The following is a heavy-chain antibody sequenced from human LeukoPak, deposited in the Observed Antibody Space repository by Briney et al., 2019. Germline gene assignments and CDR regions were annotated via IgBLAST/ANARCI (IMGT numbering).Heavy chain of an antibody. D-gene: IGHD2-15*01. J-gene: IGHJ4*02. CDR3: TTRRQDGW. CDR1: GFTFSDAW. CDR2: IKSKSDGGTI. V-gene: IGHV3-15*01. Sequence: GGSLRLTCIGSGFTFSDAWMSWVRQAPGKGLEWVGRIKSKSDGGTIDYAAPVKGRFTISRDDSRNTLYLQMNSLKTEDTAVYYCTTRRQDGWWGQGTLVTVS.